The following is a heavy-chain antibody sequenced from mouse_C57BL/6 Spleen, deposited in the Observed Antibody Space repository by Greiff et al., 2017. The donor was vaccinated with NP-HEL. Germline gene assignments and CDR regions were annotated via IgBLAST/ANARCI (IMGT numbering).Heavy chain of an antibody. D-gene: IGHD3-2*02. CDR1: GFTFSSYA. CDR3: ARVPDSSASYVDY. V-gene: IGHV5-4*03. Sequence: EVNLVESGGGLVKPGGSLKLSCAASGFTFSSYAMSWVRQTPEKRLEWVATISDGGSYTYYPDNVKGRFTISRDNAKNNLYLQMSQLKSEDTAMYYCARVPDSSASYVDYWGQGTSVTVSS. CDR2: ISDGGSYT. J-gene: IGHJ4*01.